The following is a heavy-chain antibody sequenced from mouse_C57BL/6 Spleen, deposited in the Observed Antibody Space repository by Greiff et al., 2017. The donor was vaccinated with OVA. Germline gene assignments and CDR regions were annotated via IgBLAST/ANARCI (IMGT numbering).Heavy chain of an antibody. Sequence: QVQLQQSGPELVKPGASVKISCKASGYAFSSSWMNWVKQRPGKGLEWIGRIYPGDGDTNYNGKFKGKATLTADKSSSTAYMQLSSLTSEDSAVYFCASTIVEGYYFDYWGQVIPLTVSS. CDR1: GYAFSSSW. CDR3: ASTIVEGYYFDY. D-gene: IGHD2-5*01. J-gene: IGHJ2*01. V-gene: IGHV1-82*01. CDR2: IYPGDGDT.